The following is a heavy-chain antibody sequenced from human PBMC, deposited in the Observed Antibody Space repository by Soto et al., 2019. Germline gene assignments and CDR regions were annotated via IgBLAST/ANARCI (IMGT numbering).Heavy chain of an antibody. Sequence: DVELLESGGALVQPGGSLRLSCVAPGFTFSSSAMNWVRQAPGKGLEWVSTISGSGVAKFYADSVKGRFTISRDNSNNTVSLQMNSLRAEDAALYYCAKDRSPGATTWNVYWGQGTLVTVSS. J-gene: IGHJ4*02. CDR3: AKDRSPGATTWNVY. CDR2: ISGSGVAK. CDR1: GFTFSSSA. D-gene: IGHD1-26*01. V-gene: IGHV3-23*01.